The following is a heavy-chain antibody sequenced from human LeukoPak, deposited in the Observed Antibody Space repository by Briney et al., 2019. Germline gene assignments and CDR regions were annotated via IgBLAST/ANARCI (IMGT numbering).Heavy chain of an antibody. D-gene: IGHD3-22*01. CDR2: IRYDGSNK. V-gene: IGHV3-30*02. Sequence: PGGSLRLSCAASGFTFSSYGMHWVRQAPGKGLEWAAFIRYDGSNKYYADSVKGRFTISRDNSKNTLDLQMNSLRAADTAVYYCAKDPTHYRVWDDYDSTVLSYWGQGTLVTVSS. CDR3: AKDPTHYRVWDDYDSTVLSY. CDR1: GFTFSSYG. J-gene: IGHJ4*02.